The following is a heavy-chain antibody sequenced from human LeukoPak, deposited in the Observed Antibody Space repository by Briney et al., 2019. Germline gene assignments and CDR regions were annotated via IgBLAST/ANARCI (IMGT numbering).Heavy chain of an antibody. J-gene: IGHJ4*02. Sequence: GGSLRLSCAASGFTFSSYAMSWVRQAPGKGLEWVSAVSGTGLTTYYADSVKGRFTVSRDNSKSTLYLQMNSLRAEDTAVYYWAKGDYYDFDYWGQGTLVTVSS. CDR3: AKGDYYDFDY. V-gene: IGHV3-23*01. CDR1: GFTFSSYA. D-gene: IGHD3-10*01. CDR2: VSGTGLTT.